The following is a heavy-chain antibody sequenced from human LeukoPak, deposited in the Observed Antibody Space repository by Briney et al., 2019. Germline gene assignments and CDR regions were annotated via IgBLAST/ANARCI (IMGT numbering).Heavy chain of an antibody. D-gene: IGHD1-14*01. J-gene: IGHJ5*02. Sequence: GRSLRLSCAASGFTFSGYGMHWVRQAPGKGLEWVAVIWYDGSNKYYADSVKGRFTISRDNSKNTLYLHMNSLRAEDTAVYYCARAPRTIGWFDPWAQGTLVTVSS. CDR3: ARAPRTIGWFDP. V-gene: IGHV3-30*19. CDR1: GFTFSGYG. CDR2: IWYDGSNK.